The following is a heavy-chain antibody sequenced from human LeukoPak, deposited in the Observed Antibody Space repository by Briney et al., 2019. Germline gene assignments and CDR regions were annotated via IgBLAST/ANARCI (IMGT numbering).Heavy chain of an antibody. J-gene: IGHJ6*02. CDR3: ILASFYYYYGMDV. Sequence: PSETLSLTCTVSGGSISSSSYYWGWIRQPPGKGLEWIGSIYYSGSTYYNPSLKSRVTISVDTSKNQFSLKLSSVTAADTAVYYCILASFYYYYGMDVWGQGTTVTVSS. D-gene: IGHD2-8*02. V-gene: IGHV4-39*07. CDR1: GGSISSSSYY. CDR2: IYYSGST.